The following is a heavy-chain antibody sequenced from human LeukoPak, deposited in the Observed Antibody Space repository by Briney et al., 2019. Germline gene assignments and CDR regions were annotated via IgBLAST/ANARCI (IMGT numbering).Heavy chain of an antibody. CDR2: FDPEDGET. J-gene: IGHJ4*02. CDR1: GYTLTELS. D-gene: IGHD3-10*01. CDR3: ATGFRGFGELSVTFAY. Sequence: ASVKVSCKVSGYTLTELSMHWVRQAPGKGLEWMGGFDPEDGETIYAQKFQGRVTMTEGTSTDTAYMELSSLRSEDTAVYYCATGFRGFGELSVTFAYWGQGTLVTVSS. V-gene: IGHV1-24*01.